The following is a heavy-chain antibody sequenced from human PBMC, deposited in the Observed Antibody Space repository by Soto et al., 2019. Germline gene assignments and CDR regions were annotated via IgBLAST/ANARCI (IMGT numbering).Heavy chain of an antibody. CDR3: AELTTVTTDGYCDY. D-gene: IGHD4-17*01. CDR1: GFTFSSYA. V-gene: IGHV3-23*01. J-gene: IGHJ4*02. CDR2: ISATGGTT. Sequence: EVQLLESGGGLVQPGGSLRLSCAASGFTFSSYAMAWVRQAPGKGLEWVSGISATGGTTYSADSVKGRFTISRDNSKSTLYLQMNSLRVEDTAVYYCAELTTVTTDGYCDYWGQGTLVTVSS.